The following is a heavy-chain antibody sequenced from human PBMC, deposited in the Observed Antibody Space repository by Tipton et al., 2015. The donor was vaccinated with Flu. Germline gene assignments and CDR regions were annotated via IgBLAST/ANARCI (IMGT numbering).Heavy chain of an antibody. CDR2: IYPSGNT. J-gene: IGHJ2*01. Sequence: TLSLTCTASGDSMSSFYWSWIRQPAGKGLEWIGRIYPSGNTNYNPSLQSRVTMSVDTSRNQFSLSLTSVTAADAAIYYCARSGSYHHYYFDLWGRGTLVSVSS. V-gene: IGHV4-4*07. CDR3: ARSGSYHHYYFDL. D-gene: IGHD1-26*01. CDR1: GDSMSSFY.